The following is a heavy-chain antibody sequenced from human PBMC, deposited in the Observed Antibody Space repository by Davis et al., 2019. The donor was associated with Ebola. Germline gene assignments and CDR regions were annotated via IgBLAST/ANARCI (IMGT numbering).Heavy chain of an antibody. J-gene: IGHJ4*02. CDR3: ARRYSSSWYGVDYFDY. Sequence: GGSLRLSCAASGFTFSSYSMNWVRQAPGKGLEWVSYISSSSSTIYYADSVKGRFTISRDNAKNSLYLQMNSLRDEDTAVYYCARRYSSSWYGVDYFDYWGQGTLVTVSS. D-gene: IGHD6-13*01. CDR2: ISSSSSTI. V-gene: IGHV3-48*02. CDR1: GFTFSSYS.